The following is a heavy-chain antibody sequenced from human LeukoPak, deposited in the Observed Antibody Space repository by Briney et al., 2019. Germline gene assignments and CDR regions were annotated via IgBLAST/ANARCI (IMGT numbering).Heavy chain of an antibody. D-gene: IGHD1-14*01. V-gene: IGHV3-74*01. J-gene: IGHJ4*02. Sequence: GGSLRLSCAASGFTFSSHLMHWVRQAQGTGLVWVSSVKSDGTATNYADSVKGRFPISRDSAKNTLYLQMNSLRVEDTAVYYCVRKFATGDWGQGTLVTVSS. CDR3: VRKFATGD. CDR2: VKSDGTAT. CDR1: GFTFSSHL.